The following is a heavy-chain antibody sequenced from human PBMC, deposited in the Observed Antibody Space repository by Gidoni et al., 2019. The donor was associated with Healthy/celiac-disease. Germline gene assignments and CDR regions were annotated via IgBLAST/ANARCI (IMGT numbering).Heavy chain of an antibody. CDR2: ISGSGGST. J-gene: IGHJ4*02. Sequence: VQLLESGGVLVQPGGSLRLSCAASGFTFGSYAMSWVRQAPGKGLEWVAAISGSGGSTYYADSVKGRFTISRDNSKNTLYLQMNSLRAEDTAVYYCAKRHGSSRLNYFDYWGQGTLVTVSS. CDR3: AKRHGSSRLNYFDY. V-gene: IGHV3-23*01. CDR1: GFTFGSYA. D-gene: IGHD1-26*01.